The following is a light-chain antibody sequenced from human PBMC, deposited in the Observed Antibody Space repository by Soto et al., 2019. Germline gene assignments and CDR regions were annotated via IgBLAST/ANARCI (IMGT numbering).Light chain of an antibody. CDR3: SSYTTSSTLV. CDR1: NSDVGTYNY. CDR2: EVS. V-gene: IGLV2-14*01. J-gene: IGLJ2*01. Sequence: QSALTQPASVSGSPGQSITISCTGTNSDVGTYNYVSWYQQHPGKAPKFVVYEVSDRPSGVSDRFSGSKSGNTASLTISGLQAEDEADYYCSSYTTSSTLVFGGGTKLT.